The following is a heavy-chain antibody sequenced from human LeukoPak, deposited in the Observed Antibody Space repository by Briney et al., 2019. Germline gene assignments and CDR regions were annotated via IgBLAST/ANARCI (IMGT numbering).Heavy chain of an antibody. D-gene: IGHD3-10*01. J-gene: IGHJ4*02. Sequence: ASVKVSCKGSGYTFTSYGISWVRQAPGQGLEWMGWISAYNGNTNYAQKLQGRVTMTTDTSTSTAYMELRSLRSDDTAVYYCARDLRPLLWFGELPSADDYWGQGTLVTVSS. CDR3: ARDLRPLLWFGELPSADDY. V-gene: IGHV1-18*01. CDR1: GYTFTSYG. CDR2: ISAYNGNT.